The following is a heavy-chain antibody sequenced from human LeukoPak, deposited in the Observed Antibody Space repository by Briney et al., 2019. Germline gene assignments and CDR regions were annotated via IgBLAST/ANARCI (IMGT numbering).Heavy chain of an antibody. D-gene: IGHD3-9*01. J-gene: IGHJ4*02. CDR3: ARWLTGYSNFDY. Sequence: ASVKVSCKASGYTFTSYEINWVRQATGQGLEWMGWMNPTSGKTGYAQKFQGRVTITRNTSISTAYMELSSLRSEDTAVYYCARWLTGYSNFDYWGQGTLVTVSS. CDR1: GYTFTSYE. V-gene: IGHV1-8*03. CDR2: MNPTSGKT.